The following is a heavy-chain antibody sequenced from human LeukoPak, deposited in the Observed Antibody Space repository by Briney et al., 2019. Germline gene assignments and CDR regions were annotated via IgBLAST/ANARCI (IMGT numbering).Heavy chain of an antibody. CDR2: TYYRSTWYN. CDR1: GDSVSSNSVT. V-gene: IGHV6-1*01. Sequence: SQTLSLTCAISGDSVSSNSVTWNWIRQSPSRGLEWLGRTYYRSTWYNDYAVSVGGRITVNPDTSKNQFSLHLNPVTPEDTAVYYCARRLTQYDCFDPWGQGILVTVSS. D-gene: IGHD2-2*01. CDR3: ARRLTQYDCFDP. J-gene: IGHJ5*02.